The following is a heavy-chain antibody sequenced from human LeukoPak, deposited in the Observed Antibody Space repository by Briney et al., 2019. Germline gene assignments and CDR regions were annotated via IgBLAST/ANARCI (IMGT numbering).Heavy chain of an antibody. J-gene: IGHJ4*02. CDR1: GFTFTSYT. Sequence: GGSLRLSCAASGFTFTSYTMNWVRQAPGKGLEWISYIRTSGGVVSYTDSVRGRFTISRDNAENSLYLQMNSLKGEDTAVYYCATSLGPLAEYWGQGTLVTVSS. D-gene: IGHD7-27*01. CDR2: IRTSGGVV. CDR3: ATSLGPLAEY. V-gene: IGHV3-48*01.